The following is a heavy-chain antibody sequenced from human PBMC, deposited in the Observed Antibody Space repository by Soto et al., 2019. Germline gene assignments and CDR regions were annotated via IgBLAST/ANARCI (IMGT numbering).Heavy chain of an antibody. Sequence: SETLSLTCTVSGGSVSSGSYYWSWIRQPPGKGLEWIGYFYYTGSINYNPSLKSRVTISIDASKNQFSLRLSSVTAADTAVYYCARGGVLRYFDWFALWGQGTLVTVSS. D-gene: IGHD3-9*01. J-gene: IGHJ5*02. CDR1: GGSVSSGSYY. V-gene: IGHV4-61*01. CDR2: FYYTGSI. CDR3: ARGGVLRYFDWFAL.